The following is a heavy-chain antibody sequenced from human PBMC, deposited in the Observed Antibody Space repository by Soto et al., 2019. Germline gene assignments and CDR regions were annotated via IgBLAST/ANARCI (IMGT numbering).Heavy chain of an antibody. CDR1: GGSISSGGYS. CDR3: ARGMTTVTTLDY. V-gene: IGHV4-30-2*01. D-gene: IGHD4-17*01. J-gene: IGHJ4*02. Sequence: QLQLQESGSGLVKPSQTLSLTCAVSGGSISSGGYSWSWIRQPPGKGLEWIGYIYHSGSTYYNPSLKSRVTISLDRSKKQFSLKLSSVTAAETAVYYFARGMTTVTTLDYWGQGTLVTVSS. CDR2: IYHSGST.